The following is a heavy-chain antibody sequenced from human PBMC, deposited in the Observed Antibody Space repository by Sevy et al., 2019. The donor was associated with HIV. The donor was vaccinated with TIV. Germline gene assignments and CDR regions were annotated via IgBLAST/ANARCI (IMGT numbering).Heavy chain of an antibody. CDR3: ARGSLRDSSGYYYSRGNAFDI. CDR1: GFTFSSYS. J-gene: IGHJ3*02. CDR2: ISSSSSTI. V-gene: IGHV3-48*02. D-gene: IGHD3-22*01. Sequence: GGSLRLSCAASGFTFSSYSMNWVRQAPGKGLEWVSYISSSSSTIYYADSVKGRFTISRDNAKNSLYLQMNSLRDEDTAVFYCARGSLRDSSGYYYSRGNAFDIWGQGTMVTVSS.